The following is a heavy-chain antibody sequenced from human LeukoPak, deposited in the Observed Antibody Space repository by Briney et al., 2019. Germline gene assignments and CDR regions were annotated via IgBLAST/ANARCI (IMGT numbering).Heavy chain of an antibody. CDR3: ARAGDSSSWYYYYYYYMDV. CDR1: GYTFTSYG. J-gene: IGHJ6*03. CDR2: ISAYNGNT. Sequence: ASVKVSCKASGYTFTSYGISWVRQAPGQGREWMGWISAYNGNTNYAQKLQGRVTMTTDTSTSTAYMELTSLRSDDTAVYYCARAGDSSSWYYYYYYYMDVWGKGTTVTVSS. V-gene: IGHV1-18*01. D-gene: IGHD6-13*01.